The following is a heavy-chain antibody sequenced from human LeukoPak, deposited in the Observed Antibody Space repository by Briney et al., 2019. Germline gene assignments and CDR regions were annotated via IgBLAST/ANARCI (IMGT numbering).Heavy chain of an antibody. V-gene: IGHV3-53*01. CDR2: IYSGGST. CDR3: ARAYYGPGSLYWHFDL. D-gene: IGHD3-10*01. J-gene: IGHJ2*01. Sequence: GGSLRLSCAASGFTVSSNYMSWVRQAPGKGLEWVSFIYSGGSTYYADSVKGRFTISRDNSKNTLYLQMNSLRAEDTAVYYCARAYYGPGSLYWHFDLWGRGTLVTVSS. CDR1: GFTVSSNY.